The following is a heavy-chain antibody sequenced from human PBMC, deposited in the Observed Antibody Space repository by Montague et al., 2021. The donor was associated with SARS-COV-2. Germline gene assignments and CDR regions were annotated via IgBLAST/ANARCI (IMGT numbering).Heavy chain of an antibody. Sequence: PALVKPTQTLTLTCTFSVSSLSTRGMCVSWVRQPPGKALEWLALIDRDDEYYNTSLKTRLTISKDTSKNQVVLTLTNMDPVDTATYFCARGIGWRSRVIFDPWGQGTLVTVSS. CDR2: IDRDDE. CDR1: VSSLSTRGMC. D-gene: IGHD1-26*01. V-gene: IGHV2-70*20. J-gene: IGHJ5*02. CDR3: ARGIGWRSRVIFDP.